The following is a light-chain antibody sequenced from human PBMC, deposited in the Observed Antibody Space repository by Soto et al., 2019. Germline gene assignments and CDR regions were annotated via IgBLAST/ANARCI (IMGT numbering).Light chain of an antibody. Sequence: EIVLTQSPGTLSLSPGERATLSCRASQSVSSSYLAWYQQKPGQAPRLLIYGASSRATDIPDRFSGSGSGTDFNLTISRLEPEDFAVYYCQQYGNSPQTFGQGTKLEIK. J-gene: IGKJ2*01. CDR1: QSVSSSY. V-gene: IGKV3-20*01. CDR2: GAS. CDR3: QQYGNSPQT.